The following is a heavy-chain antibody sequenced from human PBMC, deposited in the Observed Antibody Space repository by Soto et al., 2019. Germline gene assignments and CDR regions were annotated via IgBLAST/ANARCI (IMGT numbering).Heavy chain of an antibody. J-gene: IGHJ5*02. D-gene: IGHD2-15*01. CDR3: ARASGCSGDSCAFDP. CDR1: GGSISGKSYS. CDR2: FYYSEST. V-gene: IGHV4-39*07. Sequence: SETLSLTCSVSGGSISGKSYSWGGIRQPPGKGLEWIGSFYYSESTYYNPSLKSRVTMSVDTSTNQFSLKLSSVTAADTAVYYCARASGCSGDSCAFDPWGQGTLVTVSS.